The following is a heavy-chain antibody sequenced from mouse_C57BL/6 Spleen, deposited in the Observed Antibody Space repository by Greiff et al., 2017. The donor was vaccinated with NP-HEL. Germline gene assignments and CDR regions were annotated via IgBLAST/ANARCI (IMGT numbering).Heavy chain of an antibody. D-gene: IGHD2-2*01. CDR3: ARWISTMVTTGDAMDY. J-gene: IGHJ4*01. CDR1: GYTFTDYY. Sequence: VQLQQSGPELVKPGASVKISCKASGYTFTDYYMNWVKQSHGKSLEWIGDINPNNGGTSYNQKFKGKATLTVDKSSSTAYMELRSLTSEDSAVYYCARWISTMVTTGDAMDYWGQGTSVTVSS. V-gene: IGHV1-26*01. CDR2: INPNNGGT.